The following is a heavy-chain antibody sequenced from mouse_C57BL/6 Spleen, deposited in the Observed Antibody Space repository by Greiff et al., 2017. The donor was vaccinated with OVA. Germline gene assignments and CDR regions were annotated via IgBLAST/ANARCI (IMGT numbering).Heavy chain of an antibody. CDR2: IDPEDGET. V-gene: IGHV14-2*01. J-gene: IGHJ2*01. CDR3: ARSPSTMVTTEGHYFDD. D-gene: IGHD2-2*01. Sequence: EVQLQQSGAELVKPGASVKLSCTASGFNIKDYYMHWVKQRTEQGLEWIGRIDPEDGETKYAPKFQGKAPITADTSSNTAYLQLSSLTSEDTAVYYCARSPSTMVTTEGHYFDDWGQGTTLTVSS. CDR1: GFNIKDYY.